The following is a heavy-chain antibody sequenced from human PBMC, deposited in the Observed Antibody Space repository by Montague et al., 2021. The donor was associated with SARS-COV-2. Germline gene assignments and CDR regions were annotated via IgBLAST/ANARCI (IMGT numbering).Heavy chain of an antibody. CDR2: TYHSGST. Sequence: SETLSLTCDVSGASISSNNWWIWVRQSPGKGLEWIGETYHSGSTNYNPSLRGRVTISVGKSKNQFSLKVNSVSAADTAVYYCARLGVVPSPRTFDPWGQGTLVTVSS. D-gene: IGHD3-10*01. CDR3: ARLGVVPSPRTFDP. CDR1: GASISSNNW. J-gene: IGHJ5*02. V-gene: IGHV4-4*02.